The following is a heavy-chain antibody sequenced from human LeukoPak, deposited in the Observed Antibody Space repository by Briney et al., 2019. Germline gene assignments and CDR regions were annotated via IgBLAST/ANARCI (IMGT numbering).Heavy chain of an antibody. CDR2: INHSGST. CDR3: ARGRVYGSSAAYYFDH. D-gene: IGHD6-13*01. CDR1: GGFFSGYY. V-gene: IGHV4-34*01. Sequence: PSETLSLTRAVYGGFFSGYYWRWIRHPPRKGLEWVGEINHSGSTNYNPSLKSRVTISVDTSKNQFSLKLSSVTAADTAVYYCARGRVYGSSAAYYFDHWGQGTLVTVSS. J-gene: IGHJ4*02.